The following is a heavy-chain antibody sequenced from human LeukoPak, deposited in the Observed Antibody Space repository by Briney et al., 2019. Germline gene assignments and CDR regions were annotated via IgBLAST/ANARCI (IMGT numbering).Heavy chain of an antibody. J-gene: IGHJ4*02. CDR2: ISAYNGNT. D-gene: IGHD2-21*02. CDR3: ARDAHSYCGGDCYSPY. Sequence: ASVKVSCKASGYTFTSYGISWVRQAPGQGLEWMGWISAYNGNTNYAQKLQGRVPMTTDTSTSTAYMELRSLRSDDTAVYYCARDAHSYCGGDCYSPYWGQGTLVTVSS. V-gene: IGHV1-18*01. CDR1: GYTFTSYG.